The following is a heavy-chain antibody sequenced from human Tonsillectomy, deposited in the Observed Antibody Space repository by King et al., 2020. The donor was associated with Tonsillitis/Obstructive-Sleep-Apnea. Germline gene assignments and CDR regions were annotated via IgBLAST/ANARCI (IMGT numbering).Heavy chain of an antibody. J-gene: IGHJ4*02. D-gene: IGHD2-2*01. V-gene: IGHV3-33*01. Sequence: VQLVEFGGGVVQPGRSLRLSCAASGFTFSTYGMHWVRQAPGKGLEWVAVIWYDGSNEYYADSVKGRFTISRDNSKNTLYLQMNSLRAEDTAEYYCARDGYCSGISCFFFDYWGQGTLVTVSS. CDR3: ARDGYCSGISCFFFDY. CDR1: GFTFSTYG. CDR2: IWYDGSNE.